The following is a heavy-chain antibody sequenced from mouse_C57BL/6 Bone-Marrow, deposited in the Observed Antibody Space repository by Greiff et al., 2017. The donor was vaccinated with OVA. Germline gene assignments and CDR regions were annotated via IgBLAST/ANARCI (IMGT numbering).Heavy chain of an antibody. CDR1: GYTFTRYW. J-gene: IGHJ3*01. Sequence: QVQLKQPGAELVKPGASVKLSCKASGYTFTRYWMHWVKQRQGQGLEWIGMSHPNSGSTNYNEKFKSKATLTVDKSSSTAYMQRSSLTSEDSAVYYGAREGIYYAFAYWGQGTLVTVSA. V-gene: IGHV1-64*01. CDR2: SHPNSGST. D-gene: IGHD1-1*01. CDR3: AREGIYYAFAY.